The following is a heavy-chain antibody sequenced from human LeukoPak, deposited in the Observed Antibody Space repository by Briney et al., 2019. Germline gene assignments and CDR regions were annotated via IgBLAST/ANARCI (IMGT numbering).Heavy chain of an antibody. J-gene: IGHJ4*02. D-gene: IGHD4-17*01. CDR2: IDSDGSST. V-gene: IGHV3-74*01. CDR3: ARDNGDYGIDY. Sequence: GGSLRLSCAASGFTFSSYWMHWVRQAPGKGLVWVSRIDSDGSSTSYADSVKGRFTISRDNAKNTLYLQMNSLRAEDTAVYHCARDNGDYGIDYWGQGTLVTVSS. CDR1: GFTFSSYW.